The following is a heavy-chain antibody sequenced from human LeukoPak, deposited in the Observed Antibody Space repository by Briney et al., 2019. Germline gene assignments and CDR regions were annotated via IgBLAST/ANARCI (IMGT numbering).Heavy chain of an antibody. V-gene: IGHV1-18*01. Sequence: GASVKVSCKASGYTFTSYGISWVRQAPGQGLEWMGWISAYNGNTNYAQKLQGRVTMTTDTSTSTAYMELRSLRSDDTAVYYCARGGGGGSCLLSGDCYGEIDYWGQGTLVTVSS. J-gene: IGHJ4*02. CDR2: ISAYNGNT. D-gene: IGHD2-15*01. CDR1: GYTFTSYG. CDR3: ARGGGGGSCLLSGDCYGEIDY.